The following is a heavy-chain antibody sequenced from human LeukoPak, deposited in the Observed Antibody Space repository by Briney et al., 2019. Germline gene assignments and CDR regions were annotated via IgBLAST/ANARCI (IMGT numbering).Heavy chain of an antibody. V-gene: IGHV3-30*18. D-gene: IGHD2-15*01. CDR2: ISYDGSNK. CDR1: GFTFSSHG. J-gene: IGHJ4*02. Sequence: GGSLRLSCAASGFTFSSHGMHWVRQAPGKGLEWVAVISYDGSNKYYADSVKGRFTISRDNSKNTLYLQMNSLRAEDTAVYYCAKRDSAGPFDYWGQGTLVTVSS. CDR3: AKRDSAGPFDY.